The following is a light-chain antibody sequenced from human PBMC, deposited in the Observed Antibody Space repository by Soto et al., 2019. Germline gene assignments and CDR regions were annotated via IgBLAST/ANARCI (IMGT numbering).Light chain of an antibody. Sequence: QSVLTQPPSASGSAGQSVTISCTGPTNDVGGFNYVSWYQQHPGRVPKLIIYEVDKRPSGVPDRFSGSKSGNTASLTVSGLQADVEADYYCTSYAGNRNYVFGTGTKVTVL. CDR3: TSYAGNRNYV. CDR1: TNDVGGFNY. CDR2: EVD. V-gene: IGLV2-8*01. J-gene: IGLJ1*01.